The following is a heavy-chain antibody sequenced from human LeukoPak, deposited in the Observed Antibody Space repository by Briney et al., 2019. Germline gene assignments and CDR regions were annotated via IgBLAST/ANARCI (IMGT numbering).Heavy chain of an antibody. J-gene: IGHJ4*02. V-gene: IGHV3-48*03. D-gene: IGHD7-27*01. CDR1: GFTFSSYE. CDR2: ISSSGSTI. Sequence: GGSLRLSCAASGFTFSSYEMNWVRQAPGKGLEWVSYISSSGSTIYYADSMKGRLTISRDNTKNSLYLQMNSLRAEDTAVYYCARDYTGGWNDYWGQGTLVTVSS. CDR3: ARDYTGGWNDY.